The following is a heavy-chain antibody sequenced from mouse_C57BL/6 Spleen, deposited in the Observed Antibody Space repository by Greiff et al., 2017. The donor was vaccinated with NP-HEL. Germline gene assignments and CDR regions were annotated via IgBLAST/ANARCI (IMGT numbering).Heavy chain of an antibody. J-gene: IGHJ1*03. D-gene: IGHD1-1*01. V-gene: IGHV1-82*01. CDR2: IYPGDGDT. CDR1: GYAFSSSW. CDR3: ERGYYGSSWYFDV. Sequence: QVQLQQSGPELVKPGASVKISCKASGYAFSSSWMNWVKQRPGKGLEWIGRIYPGDGDTNYNGKFKGKATLTADKSSSTAYMQLSSLTSEDSAVYFCERGYYGSSWYFDVWGKGTTVTVSS.